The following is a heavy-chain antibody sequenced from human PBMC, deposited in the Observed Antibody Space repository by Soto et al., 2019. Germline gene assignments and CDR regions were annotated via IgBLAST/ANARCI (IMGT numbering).Heavy chain of an antibody. CDR3: ERRSCYGDDNWFDP. D-gene: IGHD4-17*01. V-gene: IGHV4-39*01. Sequence: PSESLSLTCTASGVSITSRSYYWGWSRQPPGKGLDWIGSINYSGNTYYNPSLNSRVTISVDTSKNQFSLKLSSVTAKDKAVYYCERRSCYGDDNWFDPWRPRAQHTVSS. CDR1: GVSITSRSYY. J-gene: IGHJ5*02. CDR2: INYSGNT.